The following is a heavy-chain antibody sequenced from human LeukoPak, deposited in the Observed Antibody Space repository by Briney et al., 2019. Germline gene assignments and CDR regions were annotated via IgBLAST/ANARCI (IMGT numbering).Heavy chain of an antibody. V-gene: IGHV5-51*01. J-gene: IGHJ4*02. CDR1: GYSFTSYW. CDR3: ARHDWSSRGLRLVY. CDR2: IYPGDSDT. D-gene: IGHD3-16*01. Sequence: GESLKISCKGSGYSFTSYWIGWVRQMPGKGLEWMGIIYPGDSDTRYSPSFQGQVIISADRSISTAYLQWSSLKAPDTAMYYCARHDWSSRGLRLVYWGQGTLVTVSS.